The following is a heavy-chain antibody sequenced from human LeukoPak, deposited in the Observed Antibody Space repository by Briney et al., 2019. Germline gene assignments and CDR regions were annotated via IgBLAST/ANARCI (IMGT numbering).Heavy chain of an antibody. CDR3: ARRAGAYSHPYDY. CDR1: GFTVSSNS. D-gene: IGHD4/OR15-4a*01. CDR2: INSDST. Sequence: GSLSLSCTVSGFTVSSNSMSWFRQAPGKGLQWVSVINSDSTHYSDTLNGRFTISRDNSKNTLYLKMNSLRAEDTAVYYCARRAGAYSHPYDYWGQGTLVTVSS. V-gene: IGHV3-53*01. J-gene: IGHJ4*02.